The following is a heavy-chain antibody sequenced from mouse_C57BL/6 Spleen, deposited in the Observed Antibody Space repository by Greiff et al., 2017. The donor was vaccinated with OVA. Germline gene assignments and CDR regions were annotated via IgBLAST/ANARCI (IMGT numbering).Heavy chain of an antibody. V-gene: IGHV14-2*01. CDR1: GFNIKDYY. J-gene: IGHJ4*01. D-gene: IGHD6-1*01. CDR3: ARRDVNSDYYAMDY. Sequence: VQLQQSGAELVKPGASVKLSCTASGFNIKDYYMHWVKQRTEQGLEWIGRIDPEDGETKYAPKLQGTATITADPSSNTAYLQLSSLTSEDTAVYYCARRDVNSDYYAMDYWGQGTSVTVSS. CDR2: IDPEDGET.